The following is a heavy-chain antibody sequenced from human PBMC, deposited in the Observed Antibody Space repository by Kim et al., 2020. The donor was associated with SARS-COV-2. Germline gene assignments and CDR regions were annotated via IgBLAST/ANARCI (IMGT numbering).Heavy chain of an antibody. CDR3: AKDGLRFLEWLSHFDY. CDR1: GFTFSSYG. V-gene: IGHV3-30*18. D-gene: IGHD3-3*01. J-gene: IGHJ4*02. CDR2: ISYDGSNK. Sequence: GGSLRLSCAASGFTFSSYGMHWVRQAPGKGLEWVAVISYDGSNKYYADSVKGRFTISRDNSKNTLYLQMNSLRAEDTAVYYCAKDGLRFLEWLSHFDYWGQGTLVTVSS.